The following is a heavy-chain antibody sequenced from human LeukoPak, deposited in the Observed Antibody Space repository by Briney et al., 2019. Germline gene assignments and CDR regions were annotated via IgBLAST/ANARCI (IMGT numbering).Heavy chain of an antibody. V-gene: IGHV1-8*01. CDR2: MSPNSGDT. CDR3: ARDGRSNHDAFDI. Sequence: ASVKVSCTASGYTFTSYDFNWVRQATGQRPEWMGWMSPNSGDTGYAQKFQDRVTMTRNTSISTAYMELSSLRSDDTAVYYCARDGRSNHDAFDIWGQGTMVTVSS. CDR1: GYTFTSYD. D-gene: IGHD2-8*01. J-gene: IGHJ3*02.